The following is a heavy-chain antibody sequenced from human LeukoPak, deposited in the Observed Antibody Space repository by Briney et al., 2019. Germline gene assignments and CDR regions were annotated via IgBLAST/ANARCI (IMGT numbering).Heavy chain of an antibody. Sequence: SVKVSCKASGGTFSSYAISWVRQAPGQGLGWMGGIIPIFGTANYAQKFQGRVTITTDESTSTAYMELSSLRSEDTAVYYCASTALDSSGYYSTDAFDIWGQGTMVTVSS. CDR1: GGTFSSYA. CDR3: ASTALDSSGYYSTDAFDI. CDR2: IIPIFGTA. V-gene: IGHV1-69*05. D-gene: IGHD3-22*01. J-gene: IGHJ3*02.